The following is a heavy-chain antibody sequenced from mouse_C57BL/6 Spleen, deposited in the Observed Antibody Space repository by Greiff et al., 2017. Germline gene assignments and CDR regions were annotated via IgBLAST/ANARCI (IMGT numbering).Heavy chain of an antibody. CDR1: GYTFTSYT. D-gene: IGHD2-3*01. Sequence: QVQLQQSGAELARPGASVKMSCKASGYTFTSYTMHWVKQRPGQGLEWIGYINPSSGYTKYNQKFKDKATLTADKSSSTAYMQLSSLTSEDSAVYYCARGWLLQYYCDDWGQGTTLTVSS. CDR2: INPSSGYT. CDR3: ARGWLLQYYCDD. J-gene: IGHJ2*01. V-gene: IGHV1-4*01.